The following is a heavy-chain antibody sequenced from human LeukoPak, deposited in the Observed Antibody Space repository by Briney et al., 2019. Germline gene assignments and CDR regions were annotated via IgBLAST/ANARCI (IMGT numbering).Heavy chain of an antibody. J-gene: IGHJ6*03. CDR1: GGSISSYY. CDR3: ARVPRSYYYYYYMDV. V-gene: IGHV4-4*07. Sequence: SETLSLTCTVSGGSISSYYWSWIRQPAGKGLEWIGCIYTSGSTNYNPSLKSRVTMSADTSKNQFSLKLSSVTAADTAVYYCARVPRSYYYYYYMDVWGKGTTVTVSS. CDR2: IYTSGST.